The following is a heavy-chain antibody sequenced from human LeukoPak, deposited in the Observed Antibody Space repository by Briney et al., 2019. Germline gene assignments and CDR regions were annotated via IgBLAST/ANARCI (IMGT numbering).Heavy chain of an antibody. J-gene: IGHJ4*02. CDR2: ISSSSSYI. D-gene: IGHD6-6*01. CDR3: ARELISTSSVLLPDY. CDR1: GFTFSSYS. Sequence: NPGGSLRLSCAASGFTFSSYSMNWVRQAPGKGLEWVSSISSSSSYIYYADSVKGRFTISRDNAKNSLHLQMNSLRAEDTAVYYCARELISTSSVLLPDYWGQGTLVTVSS. V-gene: IGHV3-21*06.